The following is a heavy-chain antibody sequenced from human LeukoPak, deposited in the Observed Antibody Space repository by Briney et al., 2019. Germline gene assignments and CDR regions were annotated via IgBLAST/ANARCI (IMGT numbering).Heavy chain of an antibody. CDR3: AREVVPYSYGFGDAFDI. V-gene: IGHV4-59*01. CDR2: IYYSGST. Sequence: SETLSLTCTVSGGSISSYYWSWIRQPPGKGLEWIGYIYYSGSTNYNPSLKSRVTISVDTSKNQFSLKLSSVTAADTAVYYCAREVVPYSYGFGDAFDIWGQGTMVTVSS. J-gene: IGHJ3*02. D-gene: IGHD5-18*01. CDR1: GGSISSYY.